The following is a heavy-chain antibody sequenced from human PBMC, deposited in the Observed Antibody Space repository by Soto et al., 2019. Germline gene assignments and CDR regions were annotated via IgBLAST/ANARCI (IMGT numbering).Heavy chain of an antibody. V-gene: IGHV3-21*01. CDR2: ISSSSSYI. D-gene: IGHD2-2*01. CDR3: ARDPDSYVALGYCSSTSCYGY. Sequence: GGSLRLSCAASGFTFSSYSMNWVRQAPGKGLEWVSSISSSSSYIYYADSVKGRFTISRDNAKNSLYLQMNSLRAEDTAVYYCARDPDSYVALGYCSSTSCYGYWGQGTLVTVSS. J-gene: IGHJ4*02. CDR1: GFTFSSYS.